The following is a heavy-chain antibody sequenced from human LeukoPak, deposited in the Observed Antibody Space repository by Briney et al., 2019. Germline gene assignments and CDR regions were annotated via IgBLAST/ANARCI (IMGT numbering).Heavy chain of an antibody. CDR1: GYSFTSYG. D-gene: IGHD3-16*01. CDR2: ISAYHGNT. V-gene: IGHV1-18*01. CDR3: ARTSYVRGSYRTDDAFDI. Sequence: ASVTVSCKASGYSFTSYGISWVRQAPGQGLEWMGWISAYHGNTKYAQKFQGRVTMTTDTSTSTAYMELRSLRSDDTNLYYCARTSYVRGSYRTDDAFDIWGQGTMVTVSS. J-gene: IGHJ3*02.